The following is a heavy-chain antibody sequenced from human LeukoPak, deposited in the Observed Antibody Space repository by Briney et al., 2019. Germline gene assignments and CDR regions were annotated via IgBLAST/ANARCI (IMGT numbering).Heavy chain of an antibody. CDR1: GGTFSSYA. Sequence: GSSVKVSCTASGGTFSSYAISWVRQAPGQGLEWMGRIIPILGIANYAQKFQGRVTITADKSTSTAYMELSSLRSEDTAVYYCAGGRSGSYYVDYWGQGTLVTVSS. V-gene: IGHV1-69*04. D-gene: IGHD1-26*01. CDR2: IIPILGIA. CDR3: AGGRSGSYYVDY. J-gene: IGHJ4*02.